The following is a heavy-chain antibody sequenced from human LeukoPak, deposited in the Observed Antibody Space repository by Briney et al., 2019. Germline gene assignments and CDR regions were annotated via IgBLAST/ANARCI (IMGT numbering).Heavy chain of an antibody. J-gene: IGHJ4*02. V-gene: IGHV1-46*01. CDR2: INPSGGST. D-gene: IGHD4-17*01. CDR1: GYTFTSHY. Sequence: VASVKVSCKASGYTFTSHYMHWVRQAPGQGLEWMGIINPSGGSTSYAQKFQGRVTMTRDMSTSTVYMELSSLRSEDTAVYYCARSFISATVTTYPSIGVYWGQGTLVTVSS. CDR3: ARSFISATVTTYPSIGVY.